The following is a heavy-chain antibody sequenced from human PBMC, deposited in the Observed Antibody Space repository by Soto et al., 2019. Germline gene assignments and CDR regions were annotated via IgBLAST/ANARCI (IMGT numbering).Heavy chain of an antibody. CDR1: GGSFSSLV. CDR3: ARGPAQFDP. CDR2: INPMLGVA. Sequence: ASVKVSCKASGGSFSSLVISWLRQAPGQGPEWMGGINPMLGVANFAQKFQDRVTITADESTTTAYMELSSLRSEDTAVYYCARGPAQFDPWGQGTLVTLSS. V-gene: IGHV1-69*10. J-gene: IGHJ5*02. D-gene: IGHD2-2*01.